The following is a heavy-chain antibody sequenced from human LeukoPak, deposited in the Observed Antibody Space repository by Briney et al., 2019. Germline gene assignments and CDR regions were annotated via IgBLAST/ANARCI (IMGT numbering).Heavy chain of an antibody. D-gene: IGHD6-19*01. Sequence: PSETLSLTCTVSGGSINSISSYWGWIRQPPGKGLEWIGSMYYSGSTYYNLSLKSRVTISVDTSKSQFSLKLNSVTPEDTAVYYCARDLSSGWTQSRAYYFDYWGQGTLVTVSS. CDR3: ARDLSSGWTQSRAYYFDY. V-gene: IGHV4-39*07. CDR1: GGSINSISSY. CDR2: MYYSGST. J-gene: IGHJ4*02.